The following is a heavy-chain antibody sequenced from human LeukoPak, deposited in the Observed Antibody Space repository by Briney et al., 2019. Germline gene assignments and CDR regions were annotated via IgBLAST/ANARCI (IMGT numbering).Heavy chain of an antibody. J-gene: IGHJ4*02. D-gene: IGHD3-10*01. CDR1: GGSFSGYY. CDR2: INHSGST. V-gene: IGHV4-34*01. Sequence: PSETLSLTCAVYGGSFSGYYWSWIRQPPGKGLEWIGEINHSGSTNYNPSLKSRVTISVDTSKNQFSLKLSSVTAADTAVYYCARAQLLWSTGGVSGYWGQGTLVTVSS. CDR3: ARAQLLWSTGGVSGY.